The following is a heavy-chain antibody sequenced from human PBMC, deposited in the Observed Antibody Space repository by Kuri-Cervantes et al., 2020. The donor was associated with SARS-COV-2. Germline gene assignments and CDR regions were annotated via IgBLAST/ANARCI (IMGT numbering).Heavy chain of an antibody. D-gene: IGHD5-18*01. Sequence: SETLSLTCAVSGYSISSGHYWGWIRQPPGKGLEWIGSIYHSGSTYYNPSLKSRVTISVDTSKNQFSLKLSSVTAADTAAYYCARDGGLHEGYSYGYIDYWGQGTLVTVSS. J-gene: IGHJ4*02. CDR2: IYHSGST. CDR1: GYSISSGHY. V-gene: IGHV4-38-2*02. CDR3: ARDGGLHEGYSYGYIDY.